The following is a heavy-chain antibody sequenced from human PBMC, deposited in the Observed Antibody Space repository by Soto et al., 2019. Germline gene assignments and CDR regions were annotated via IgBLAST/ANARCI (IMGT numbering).Heavy chain of an antibody. CDR3: ARDNGMAGSFDP. CDR2: ISFSSTTI. Sequence: QLVESGGGLVQPGGSLRLSCAASGFAFSTYSMNWVRQAPGKGLEWVSYISFSSTTIFYADSVRGRFTISRDNAKNSLYLQMNTLRDEYTAVYYCARDNGMAGSFDPWGQGTLVTVSS. D-gene: IGHD2-8*01. V-gene: IGHV3-48*02. CDR1: GFAFSTYS. J-gene: IGHJ5*02.